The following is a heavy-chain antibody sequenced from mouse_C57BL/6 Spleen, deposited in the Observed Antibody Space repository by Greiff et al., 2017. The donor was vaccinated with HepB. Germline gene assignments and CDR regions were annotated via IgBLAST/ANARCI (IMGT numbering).Heavy chain of an antibody. CDR2: IDPEDGET. V-gene: IGHV14-2*01. CDR1: GFNIKDYY. CDR3: ARWFYYDYDVDY. J-gene: IGHJ2*01. Sequence: VQLQQSGAELVKPGASVKLSCTASGFNIKDYYMHWVKKRTEQGLEWIGRIDPEDGETKYAPNFQGKATITADTSSNTAYLPLSSLTSDDTAVYYCARWFYYDYDVDYWGQGTPHTVSS. D-gene: IGHD2-4*01.